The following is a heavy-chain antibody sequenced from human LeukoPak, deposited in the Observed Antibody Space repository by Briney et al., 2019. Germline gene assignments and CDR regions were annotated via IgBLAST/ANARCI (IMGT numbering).Heavy chain of an antibody. V-gene: IGHV3-23*01. CDR2: LNGVGFTT. Sequence: GGSLRLSCAGSGFVFSNFPMSGVRQPPGKGLEWVAALNGVGFTTYYADSVKGRFTISRDNSNNMLYLEMNTLTAEDTAVYYCAKRPFDYWGQGTLVTVSS. CDR3: AKRPFDY. J-gene: IGHJ4*02. CDR1: GFVFSNFP.